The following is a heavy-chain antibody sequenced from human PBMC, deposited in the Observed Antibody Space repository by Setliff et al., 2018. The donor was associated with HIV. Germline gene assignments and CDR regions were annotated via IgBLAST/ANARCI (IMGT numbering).Heavy chain of an antibody. V-gene: IGHV3-11*04. J-gene: IGHJ4*02. CDR1: GFTFSDYY. Sequence: GSLRLSCAGSGFTFSDYYMTWIRQAPGKGLEWISCISSSSSSIYYADSVKGRFTISRDNAKNSLYLQMKSLRAEDTALYYCATDSPSFYWGQGTLVTAPQ. D-gene: IGHD2-2*01. CDR3: ATDSPSFY. CDR2: ISSSSSSI.